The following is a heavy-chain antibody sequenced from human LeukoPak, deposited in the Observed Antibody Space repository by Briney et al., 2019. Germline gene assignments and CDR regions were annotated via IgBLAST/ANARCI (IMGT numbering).Heavy chain of an antibody. V-gene: IGHV4-59*08. D-gene: IGHD1-26*01. CDR1: GGSISNYY. CDR3: ARHIGYFDY. J-gene: IGHJ4*02. CDR2: IYYSGST. Sequence: SETLSLTCTVSGGSISNYYWSWVRQPPGKGLEWIAYIYYSGSTNYNPSLKSRVTISVDTSKNQFSLKLSSVTAADTAVYYCARHIGYFDYWGQGTLVTVSS.